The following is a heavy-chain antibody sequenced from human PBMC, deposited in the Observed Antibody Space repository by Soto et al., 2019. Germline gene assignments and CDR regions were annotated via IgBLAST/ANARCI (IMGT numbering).Heavy chain of an antibody. V-gene: IGHV1-3*01. J-gene: IGHJ3*02. D-gene: IGHD3-22*01. CDR2: INAGNGNT. CDR3: ARGSPLNLIVVVGPEGAFDI. CDR1: GYTFTSYA. Sequence: QVQLVQSGAEVKKPGASVKVSCKASGYTFTSYAMHWVRQAPGQRLEWMGWINAGNGNTKYSQKFQGRVTITRDTSASTAYMELSSLRSEDTAVYYCARGSPLNLIVVVGPEGAFDIWGQGTMVTVSS.